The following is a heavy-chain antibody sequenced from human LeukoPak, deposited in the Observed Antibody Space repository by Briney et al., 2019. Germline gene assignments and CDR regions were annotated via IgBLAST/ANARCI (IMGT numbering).Heavy chain of an antibody. CDR1: GFTFISYG. D-gene: IGHD5-12*01. CDR2: IRYDGSNK. J-gene: IGHJ6*03. Sequence: GGSLRLSCAASGFTFISYGMQWVRRAPGKGLEWVAFIRYDGSNKYYADSVKGRFTISRDNSKNTLYLQMKSLRAEDTAVYHCAKGGGYEAQYYYYYLDVWGKGTTVTISS. CDR3: AKGGGYEAQYYYYYLDV. V-gene: IGHV3-30*02.